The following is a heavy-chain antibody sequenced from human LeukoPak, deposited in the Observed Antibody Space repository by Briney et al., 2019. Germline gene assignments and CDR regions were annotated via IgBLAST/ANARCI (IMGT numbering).Heavy chain of an antibody. V-gene: IGHV4-34*01. CDR3: ARAYSSGWYYFDY. J-gene: IGHJ4*02. CDR1: GGSFSGYY. D-gene: IGHD6-19*01. Sequence: SETLSLTCAVYGGSFSGYYWSWIRQPPGKGLEWIGEIDHSGSTNYNPSLKSRVTISVDTSKNQFSLKLSSVTAADTAVYYCARAYSSGWYYFDYWGQGTLVTVSS. CDR2: IDHSGST.